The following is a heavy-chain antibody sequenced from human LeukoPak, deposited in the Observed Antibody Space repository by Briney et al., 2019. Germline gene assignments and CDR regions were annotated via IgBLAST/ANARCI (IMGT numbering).Heavy chain of an antibody. CDR1: GGTFSSYA. D-gene: IGHD4-17*01. J-gene: IGHJ4*02. V-gene: IGHV1-69*13. CDR2: IIPIFGTA. CDR3: ARGYYGDHWTFDY. Sequence: ASVKVSCKASGGTFSSYAISWVRQAPGQGLEWTGGIIPIFGTANYAQKFQGRVTITADESTSTAYMELSSLRSEDTAVYYCARGYYGDHWTFDYWGQGTLVTVSS.